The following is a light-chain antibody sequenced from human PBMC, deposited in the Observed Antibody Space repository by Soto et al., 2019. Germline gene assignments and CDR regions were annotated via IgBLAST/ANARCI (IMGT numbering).Light chain of an antibody. V-gene: IGKV3-20*01. CDR1: QRVGSTF. CDR3: QQFGSSLLT. J-gene: IGKJ4*01. CDR2: GTS. Sequence: EIVLTQSPGTLSLSPGETATLSCRASQRVGSTFLAWYQQKPGLAPRLLIVGTSTRATGVPDRFSGSGSGTDFTLTISRLEPEDFAVYYCQQFGSSLLTFGGGTKVDIK.